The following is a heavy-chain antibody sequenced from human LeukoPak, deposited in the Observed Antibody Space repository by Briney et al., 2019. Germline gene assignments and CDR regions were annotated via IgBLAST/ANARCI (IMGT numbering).Heavy chain of an antibody. CDR3: ARGFYGGYYHYYYMDV. CDR1: GYSFTTHW. Sequence: GESLKISCKGSGYSFTTHWIGWVRQMPGKGLEWMGIIYPGDSDTRYSPSFQGQVTISADRSISTAYLQWSSLKASDTAMYYCARGFYGGYYHYYYMDVWGKGTTVTVSS. V-gene: IGHV5-51*01. J-gene: IGHJ6*03. CDR2: IYPGDSDT. D-gene: IGHD4/OR15-4a*01.